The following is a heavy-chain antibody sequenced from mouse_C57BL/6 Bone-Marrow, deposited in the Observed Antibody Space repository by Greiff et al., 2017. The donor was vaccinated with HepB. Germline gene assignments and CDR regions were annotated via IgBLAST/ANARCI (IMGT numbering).Heavy chain of an antibody. V-gene: IGHV1-26*01. CDR2: INPNNGGT. CDR3: ARVYYDYDVRAFAY. Sequence: VQLQQSGPELVKPGASVKISCKASGYTFTDYYMNWVKQSHGKSLEWIGDINPNNGGTSYNQKFKGKATLTVDKSSSTAYMELRSLTSEDSAVYYCARVYYDYDVRAFAYWGQGTLVTVSA. D-gene: IGHD2-4*01. J-gene: IGHJ3*01. CDR1: GYTFTDYY.